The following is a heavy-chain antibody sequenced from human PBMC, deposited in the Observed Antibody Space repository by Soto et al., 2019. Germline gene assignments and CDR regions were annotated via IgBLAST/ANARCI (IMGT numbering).Heavy chain of an antibody. CDR1: GFTFSSYS. Sequence: EVQLVESGGGLVQPGGSLRLSCAASGFTFSSYSMNWVRQAPGKGLEWVSYISSSSSTIYYADAVKCRFTISSDNAKNALYLQMNSLRAEYTAVYYCARHPERIAEIGWFDPWGQGTLVTVSS. V-gene: IGHV3-48*01. CDR3: ARHPERIAEIGWFDP. J-gene: IGHJ5*02. D-gene: IGHD6-13*01. CDR2: ISSSSSTI.